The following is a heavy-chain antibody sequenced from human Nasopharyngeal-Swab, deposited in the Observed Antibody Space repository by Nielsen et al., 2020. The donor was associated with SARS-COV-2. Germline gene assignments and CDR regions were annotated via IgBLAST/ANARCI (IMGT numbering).Heavy chain of an antibody. CDR2: INHSGST. Sequence: SATLSLTCAVYGGSFSGYYWSWIRQPPGKGLEWIGEINHSGSTNYNPSLESRVTISVDTSKNQFSLKLSSVTAADTAVYYCARGNGAFGYWGQGTLVTVSS. J-gene: IGHJ4*02. CDR1: GGSFSGYY. V-gene: IGHV4-34*01. CDR3: ARGNGAFGY. D-gene: IGHD4-17*01.